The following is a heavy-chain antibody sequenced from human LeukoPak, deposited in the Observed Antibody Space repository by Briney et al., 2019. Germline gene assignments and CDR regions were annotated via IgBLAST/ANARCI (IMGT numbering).Heavy chain of an antibody. Sequence: PGGSLRLSCAASGFTFRSYSMNWVRQAPGKGLEWVSYISSSSSTIYYADSVKGRFTISRDNAKNSLYLQMNSLRAEDTAVYYCAGGQWLAVFDYWGQGTLVTVSS. J-gene: IGHJ4*02. CDR1: GFTFRSYS. CDR2: ISSSSSTI. V-gene: IGHV3-48*01. D-gene: IGHD6-19*01. CDR3: AGGQWLAVFDY.